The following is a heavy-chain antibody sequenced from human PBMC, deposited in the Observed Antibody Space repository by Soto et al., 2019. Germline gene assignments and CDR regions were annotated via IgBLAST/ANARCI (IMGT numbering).Heavy chain of an antibody. J-gene: IGHJ5*02. CDR2: INQSGSA. D-gene: IGHD6-13*01. CDR3: ARGRFSSSWRNNWFDP. CDR1: GGSFSGYY. V-gene: IGHV4-34*01. Sequence: SETLSLTCAVYGGSFSGYYWSWIRQPPGKGLEWIGEINQSGSANYNPSLKSRVTFSVDTSKNQFSLKLSSVTAADTAVYYCARGRFSSSWRNNWFDPWGQGTLVTVSS.